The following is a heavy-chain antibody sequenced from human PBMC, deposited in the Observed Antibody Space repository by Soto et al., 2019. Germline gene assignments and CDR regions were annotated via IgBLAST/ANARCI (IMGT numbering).Heavy chain of an antibody. V-gene: IGHV3-30-3*01. Sequence: ESGGGVVQPGRSLRLSCAASGFTFSSYAMHWVRQAPGKGLEWVAVISYDGSNKYYADSVKGRFTISRDNSKNTLYLQMNSLRAEDTAVYYCARDRGGYDLIGVFDYWGQGTLVTVSS. CDR2: ISYDGSNK. J-gene: IGHJ4*02. D-gene: IGHD5-12*01. CDR3: ARDRGGYDLIGVFDY. CDR1: GFTFSSYA.